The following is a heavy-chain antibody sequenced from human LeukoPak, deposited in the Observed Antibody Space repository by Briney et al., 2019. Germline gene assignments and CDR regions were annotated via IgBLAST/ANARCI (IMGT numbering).Heavy chain of an antibody. V-gene: IGHV4-34*01. CDR2: INHSGST. CDR1: GGSFSGYY. CDR3: ARGRGIQGLVY. J-gene: IGHJ4*02. D-gene: IGHD6-6*01. Sequence: SETLSLTCAVYGGSFSGYYWSWIRQPPGKGLEWIGEINHSGSTNYNPSLKSRVTVSVDTSKNQFSLKLSSVTAADTAVYYCARGRGIQGLVYWGQGTLVTVSS.